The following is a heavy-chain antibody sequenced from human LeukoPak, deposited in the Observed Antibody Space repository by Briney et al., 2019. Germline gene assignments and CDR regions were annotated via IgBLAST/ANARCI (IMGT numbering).Heavy chain of an antibody. D-gene: IGHD6-19*01. CDR1: GYTFTNYA. Sequence: APVTVSCKASGYTFTNYAIHWVRQAPGQRLEWMGWINAGNGNTKYSQKFQGRVTITRDTSANTAYMELSSLRSEDTAVYYCARGSVAGPYYFDYWGQGTLVTVSS. CDR2: INAGNGNT. J-gene: IGHJ4*02. CDR3: ARGSVAGPYYFDY. V-gene: IGHV1-3*01.